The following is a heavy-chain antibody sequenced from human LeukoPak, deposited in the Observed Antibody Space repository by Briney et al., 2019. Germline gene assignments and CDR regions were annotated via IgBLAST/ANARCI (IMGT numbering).Heavy chain of an antibody. Sequence: ASVKVSCKASGYSFINYDINWVRQATGQGLEWIGYMNPKTGDSEAAQKFQGRVTLTRDTSITTAYMELGGLTSEDTALYYCATTLRNNPPWGQGTLITVSS. CDR3: ATTLRNNPP. CDR2: MNPKTGDS. D-gene: IGHD1-14*01. CDR1: GYSFINYD. J-gene: IGHJ5*02. V-gene: IGHV1-8*01.